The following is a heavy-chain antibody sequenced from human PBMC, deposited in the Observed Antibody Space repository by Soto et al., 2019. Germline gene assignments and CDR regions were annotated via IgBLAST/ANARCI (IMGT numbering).Heavy chain of an antibody. CDR3: ARGGHYYDSSGYYLV. D-gene: IGHD3-22*01. Sequence: PSETLSLTCTVSGGSVSSGSYYWSWIRQPPGKGLEWIGYIYYSGSTNYNPSLKSRVTISVDTSKNQFSLKLSSVTAADTAVYYCARGGHYYDSSGYYLVWGQGTLVTSPQ. CDR2: IYYSGST. J-gene: IGHJ4*02. CDR1: GGSVSSGSYY. V-gene: IGHV4-61*01.